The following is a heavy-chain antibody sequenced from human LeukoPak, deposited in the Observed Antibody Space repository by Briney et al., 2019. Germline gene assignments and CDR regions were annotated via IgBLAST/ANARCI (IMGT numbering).Heavy chain of an antibody. D-gene: IGHD6-19*01. Sequence: ASVKVSCKASGGTFSSYAISWVRQAPGQGLEWMGWINTNTGNPTYAQGFTGRFVFSLDTSVSTAYLQISSLKAEDTAVYYCARDFPVRLAEPFFDYWGQGTLVTVSS. V-gene: IGHV7-4-1*02. CDR1: GGTFSSYA. CDR3: ARDFPVRLAEPFFDY. CDR2: INTNTGNP. J-gene: IGHJ4*02.